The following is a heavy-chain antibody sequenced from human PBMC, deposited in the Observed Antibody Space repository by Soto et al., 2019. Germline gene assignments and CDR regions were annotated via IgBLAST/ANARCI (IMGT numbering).Heavy chain of an antibody. CDR1: GNSVSSSSVT. CDR3: VRLIGNSWLDF. J-gene: IGHJ5*01. V-gene: IGHV6-1*01. D-gene: IGHD1-26*01. CDR2: TYYRSKWYN. Sequence: SQTLSLTCAISGNSVSSSSVTWNWIRQSPSRGLEWLGRTYYRSKWYNDYAESVKSRITINPDTSKNQFSLHLNSVTPEDTAVYYCVRLIGNSWLDFWGQGTLVTVSS.